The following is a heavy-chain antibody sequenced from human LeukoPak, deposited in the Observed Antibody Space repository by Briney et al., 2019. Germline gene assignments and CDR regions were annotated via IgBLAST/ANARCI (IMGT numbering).Heavy chain of an antibody. Sequence: GGSLRLSCAASGFTFGSYEMNWVRQAPGKGLEWVSYISSSSSTIYYADSVKGRFTISRDNAKNSLYLQMNSLRAEDTAVYYCARDRYSTFDYWGQGTLVTVSS. CDR3: ARDRYSTFDY. J-gene: IGHJ4*02. CDR2: ISSSSSTI. CDR1: GFTFGSYE. D-gene: IGHD6-13*01. V-gene: IGHV3-48*01.